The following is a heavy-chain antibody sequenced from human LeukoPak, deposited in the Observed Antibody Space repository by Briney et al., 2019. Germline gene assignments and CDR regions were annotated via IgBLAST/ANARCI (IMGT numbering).Heavy chain of an antibody. Sequence: PGRSLRLSCAASGFTFSSYGMHWVRQAPGKGLEWVAVISYDGSNKYYADSVKGRFTISRDNSKNTLYLQMNSLRAEDTAVYYCATQLLYSSGVDYWGQGTLVTVSS. D-gene: IGHD2-2*02. CDR1: GFTFSSYG. CDR3: ATQLLYSSGVDY. J-gene: IGHJ4*02. CDR2: ISYDGSNK. V-gene: IGHV3-30*03.